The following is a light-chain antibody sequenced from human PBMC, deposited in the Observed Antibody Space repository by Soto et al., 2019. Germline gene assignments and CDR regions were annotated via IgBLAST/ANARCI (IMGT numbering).Light chain of an antibody. J-gene: IGLJ2*01. CDR3: SSYTSSSTLG. V-gene: IGLV2-14*01. Sequence: QSALTQPASVSGSPGQSITISCTGTSSDVGAYSYVSWYQQHPGKAPKLIIYDVSNRPSGVSNRFSGSKSGNTASLTISGLQAEDEADYYCSSYTSSSTLGFGGGTKLTVL. CDR2: DVS. CDR1: SSDVGAYSY.